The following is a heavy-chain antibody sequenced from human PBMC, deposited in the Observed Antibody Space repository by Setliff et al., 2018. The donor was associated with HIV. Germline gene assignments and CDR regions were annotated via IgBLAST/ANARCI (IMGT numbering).Heavy chain of an antibody. J-gene: IGHJ4*02. D-gene: IGHD3-3*02. CDR3: ARLRVISSSQTFDH. Sequence: SETLSLTCAVDGGSLNGYVWSWIRQAPGKGLEWIGEISHTESTNYNPSLKSRVTISIDTSKSQFSLRVNSVTPADTAVYYCARLRVISSSQTFDHWGQGMLVTVSS. CDR2: ISHTEST. CDR1: GGSLNGYV. V-gene: IGHV4-34*01.